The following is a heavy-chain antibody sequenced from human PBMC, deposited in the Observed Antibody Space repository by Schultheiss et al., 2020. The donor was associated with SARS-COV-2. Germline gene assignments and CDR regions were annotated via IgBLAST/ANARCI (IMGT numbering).Heavy chain of an antibody. CDR3: ARADGDRVGLVVTPVYNWFDP. CDR2: INPNSGGT. Sequence: ASVKVSCKASGYTFTGYYMHWVRQAPGQGLEWMGWINPNSGGTNYAQKFQGRVTMTRDTSISTAYMELSRLRSDDTAVYYCARADGDRVGLVVTPVYNWFDPWGQGTLVTVSS. D-gene: IGHD4-23*01. CDR1: GYTFTGYY. J-gene: IGHJ5*02. V-gene: IGHV1-2*02.